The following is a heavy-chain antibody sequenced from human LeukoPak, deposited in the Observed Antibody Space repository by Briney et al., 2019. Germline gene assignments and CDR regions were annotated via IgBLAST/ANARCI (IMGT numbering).Heavy chain of an antibody. CDR1: GFTFTSYG. D-gene: IGHD3-16*01. V-gene: IGHV1-18*01. CDR3: ARGGRDGMDV. J-gene: IGHJ6*02. Sequence: ASVNVSCTASGFTFTSYGFTWVRQAPGQGLEWMGWISAYNGNTNYAQNFQGRVTMTTDTSTTTVYMELRSLRSDDTAVYYCARGGRDGMDVWGQGTTVTVSS. CDR2: ISAYNGNT.